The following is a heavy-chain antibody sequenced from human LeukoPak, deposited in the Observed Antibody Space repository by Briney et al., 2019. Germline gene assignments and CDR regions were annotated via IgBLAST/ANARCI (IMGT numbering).Heavy chain of an antibody. V-gene: IGHV1-2*06. D-gene: IGHD4-11*01. Sequence: ASVKVSCKASGYTFTGYFMHWVRQAPGQGLEWMGRINPNSGATNYAQKFQGRVTMTRDTSISTAYMELSSLRSDDTAMYYCARTTVTTVSYWYFDLWGHGTLVTVSS. CDR3: ARTTVTTVSYWYFDL. CDR2: INPNSGAT. J-gene: IGHJ2*01. CDR1: GYTFTGYF.